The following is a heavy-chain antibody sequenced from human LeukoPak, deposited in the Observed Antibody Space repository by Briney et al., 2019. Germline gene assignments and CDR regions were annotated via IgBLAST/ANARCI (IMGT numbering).Heavy chain of an antibody. CDR2: ISSSSSYI. J-gene: IGHJ3*02. CDR1: GFTFSSYS. Sequence: PGGSLRLSCAASGFTFSSYSMNWVRQAPGKGLEWVSSISSSSSYIYYADSVKGRFTISRDNAKTSLYLQMNSLRAEDTAVYYCARVSSTSSNAFDIWGQGTMVTVSS. CDR3: ARVSSTSSNAFDI. D-gene: IGHD2-2*01. V-gene: IGHV3-21*01.